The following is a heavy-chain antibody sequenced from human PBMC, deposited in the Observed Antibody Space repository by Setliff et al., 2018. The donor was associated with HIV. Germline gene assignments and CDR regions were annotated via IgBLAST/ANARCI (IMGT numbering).Heavy chain of an antibody. CDR2: INTETGNP. CDR1: GYTLTTYG. V-gene: IGHV7-4-1*02. D-gene: IGHD1-26*01. CDR3: ARVGSYWSTFDY. Sequence: ASVKVSCKASGYTLTTYGISWVRQAPGQGLEWMGWINTETGNPMYAQGFTGRFVFSLDTSVSTAYLQINSLKTEDTAMYYCARVGSYWSTFDYWGQGAQVTVSS. J-gene: IGHJ4*02.